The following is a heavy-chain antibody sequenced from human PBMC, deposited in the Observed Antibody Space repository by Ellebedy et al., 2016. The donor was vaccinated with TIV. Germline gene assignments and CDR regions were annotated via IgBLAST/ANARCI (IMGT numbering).Heavy chain of an antibody. J-gene: IGHJ4*02. D-gene: IGHD2/OR15-2a*01. CDR2: TYYRSEWYN. CDR1: GDSVSSNSAA. V-gene: IGHV6-1*01. CDR3: ARGSVGTTFSLFVT. Sequence: MPSETLSLTCAISGDSVSSNSAAWNWIRQSPSRGFEWLGRTYYRSEWYNDYAASVESRITVYPDTSKNQVSLQLSSVTPEDTAVYYCARGSVGTTFSLFVTWGQGTLVTVSS.